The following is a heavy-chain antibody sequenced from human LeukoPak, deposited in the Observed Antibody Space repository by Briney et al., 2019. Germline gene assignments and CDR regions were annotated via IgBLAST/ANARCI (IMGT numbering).Heavy chain of an antibody. CDR3: TTTYCSGGSCDY. J-gene: IGHJ4*02. V-gene: IGHV3-15*01. Sequence: GGSLRLSCAASGFTFSNAWMSWVRQAPGKGLEWVGRIKSKTDGGTTDYAAPVKGRFTISRDDSKNTMYLQMNSLKTEDTAVYYCTTTYCSGGSCDYWGQGTLVTVSS. D-gene: IGHD2-15*01. CDR2: IKSKTDGGTT. CDR1: GFTFSNAW.